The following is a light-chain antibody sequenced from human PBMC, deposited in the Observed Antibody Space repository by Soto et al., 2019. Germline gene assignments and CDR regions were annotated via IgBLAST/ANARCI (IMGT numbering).Light chain of an antibody. CDR3: GPWGTTLNVGV. Sequence: QSVLTQPPSVSAAPGQTVTISCSGSSSSVGHESVSWYQSLPGTAPKLLIYDNYKRPSGIPDRFSGSQSGTSATLGITGLQTGDEADYYCGPWGTTLNVGVFGGGTKLPVL. CDR2: DNY. V-gene: IGLV1-51*01. CDR1: SSSVGHES. J-gene: IGLJ3*02.